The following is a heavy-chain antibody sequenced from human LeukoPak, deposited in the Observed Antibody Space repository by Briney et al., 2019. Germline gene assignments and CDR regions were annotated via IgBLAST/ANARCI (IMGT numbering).Heavy chain of an antibody. J-gene: IGHJ4*02. CDR2: IWYDGSNK. CDR3: ARDLRKVIAGLYDY. V-gene: IGHV3-33*08. Sequence: GGSLRLSCAASGFTFSSYGMHWVRQAPGKGLEWVAVIWYDGSNKYYADSVKGRFTISRDNSKNTLYLQMNSLRAEDTAVYYCARDLRKVIAGLYDYWGQGTLVTVSS. D-gene: IGHD6-13*01. CDR1: GFTFSSYG.